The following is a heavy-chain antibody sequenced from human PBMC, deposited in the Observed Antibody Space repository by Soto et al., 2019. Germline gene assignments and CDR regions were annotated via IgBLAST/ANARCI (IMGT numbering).Heavy chain of an antibody. V-gene: IGHV3-7*01. CDR2: INHDGSEK. J-gene: IGHJ4*02. D-gene: IGHD6-25*01. CDR1: GFIFSNFW. CDR3: AVLSIAAVVDF. Sequence: EEQLVESGGGLVQPGGSLRLSCAASGFIFSNFWINWVRQAPGKGLEWVASINHDGSEKYYVDSVKGRFTISRDNAKNSLYLQMNSLRAEDTAVYYCAVLSIAAVVDFWGQGTVVTVSS.